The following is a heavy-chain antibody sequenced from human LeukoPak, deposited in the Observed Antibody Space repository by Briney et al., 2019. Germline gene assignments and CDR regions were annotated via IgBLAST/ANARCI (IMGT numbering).Heavy chain of an antibody. V-gene: IGHV4-34*01. D-gene: IGHD2-2*01. Sequence: SETLSLTCAVYGGSFSGYYWSWIRQPPGKGLEWIGEINHSGSTNYNPSLKSRVTISVDTSKNQFSLKLSSVTAADTAVYYCARAVMPGFCDSWGQGTLVTVSS. CDR3: ARAVMPGFCDS. J-gene: IGHJ4*02. CDR2: INHSGST. CDR1: GGSFSGYY.